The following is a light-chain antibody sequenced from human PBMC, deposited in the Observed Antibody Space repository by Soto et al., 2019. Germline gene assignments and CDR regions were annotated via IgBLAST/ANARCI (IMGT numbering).Light chain of an antibody. CDR3: QQRNSYPIT. CDR2: DAS. CDR1: QSVSGW. J-gene: IGKJ5*01. Sequence: ISMTQSPSTVSASFGDTVRVTCRASQSVSGWLAWYQQKPGEAPKLLIYDASALPRGVPSRFSGSGSGTKFTLTIASLQPDDFATYYCQQRNSYPITFGQGTRLEIK. V-gene: IGKV1-5*01.